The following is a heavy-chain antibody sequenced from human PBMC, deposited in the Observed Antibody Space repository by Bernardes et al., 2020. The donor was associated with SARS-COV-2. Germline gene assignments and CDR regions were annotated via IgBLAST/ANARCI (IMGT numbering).Heavy chain of an antibody. J-gene: IGHJ5*02. V-gene: IGHV4-59*01. CDR1: GGSISSYY. CDR2: IYYSGST. CDR3: ARDRPAAVHWFDP. Sequence: AETLSLTCTVSGGSISSYYWSWLRQPPGKGLEWIGYIYYSGSTNYNPSLKSRVTISVDTSKNQFSLKLSSVTAADTAVYYCARDRPAAVHWFDPWGQGTLVTVSS. D-gene: IGHD2-2*01.